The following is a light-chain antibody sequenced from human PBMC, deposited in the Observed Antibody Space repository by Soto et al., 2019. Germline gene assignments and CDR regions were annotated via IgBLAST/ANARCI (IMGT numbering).Light chain of an antibody. V-gene: IGKV3-11*01. J-gene: IGKJ1*01. CDR2: DAS. CDR3: QQYGSLPRT. CDR1: QSVSSS. Sequence: EIVLTQSPATLSLSPGEGATLSCRASQSVSSSLVWYQQKPGQAPRLLIYDASNRATGIPARFSGSGSGTDFTLTISRLEPEDFAVYYCQQYGSLPRTFGQGTKVDI.